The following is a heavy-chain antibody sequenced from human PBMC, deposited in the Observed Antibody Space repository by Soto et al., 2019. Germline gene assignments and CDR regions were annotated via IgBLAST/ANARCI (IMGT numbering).Heavy chain of an antibody. D-gene: IGHD4-17*01. CDR2: ISGSGGST. CDR3: AKDTLGYGDTELGY. CDR1: GFTFSSYA. Sequence: GGSLRLSCAASGFTFSSYAMSWVRQAPGKGLEWVSAISGSGGSTYYADSVKGRFTISRDNSKNTLYLQMNSLRAEDTAVYYCAKDTLGYGDTELGYWGQGTLVTVSS. V-gene: IGHV3-23*01. J-gene: IGHJ4*02.